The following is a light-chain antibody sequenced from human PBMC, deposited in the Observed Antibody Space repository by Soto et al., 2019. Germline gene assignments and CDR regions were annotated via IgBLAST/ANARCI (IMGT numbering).Light chain of an antibody. V-gene: IGKV1-8*01. Sequence: AIRMTQSPSSLSASTGDRVTISCRASQVISSYLAWYQKEPGKAPKLLIYAASTLPSGVPSRFSGRGSGTNFTLTISYLQSEDFATYYCHQYYTYPPTFGGGTKVELK. CDR3: HQYYTYPPT. CDR2: AAS. CDR1: QVISSY. J-gene: IGKJ4*01.